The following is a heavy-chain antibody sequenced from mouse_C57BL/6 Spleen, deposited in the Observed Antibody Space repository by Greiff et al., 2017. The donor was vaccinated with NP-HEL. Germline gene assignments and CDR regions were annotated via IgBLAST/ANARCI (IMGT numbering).Heavy chain of an antibody. CDR2: ISSGSSTI. CDR1: GFTFSDYG. CDR3: ARGAGWDYYVDY. J-gene: IGHJ2*01. D-gene: IGHD4-1*01. Sequence: EVMLVESGGGLVKPGGSLKLSCAASGFTFSDYGMHWVRQAPEQGLEWVAYISSGSSTIYYADTVKGRFTITSDNAKNTLFLQRTSVRSEDTAMYYCARGAGWDYYVDYWGQGTTLTVSS. V-gene: IGHV5-17*01.